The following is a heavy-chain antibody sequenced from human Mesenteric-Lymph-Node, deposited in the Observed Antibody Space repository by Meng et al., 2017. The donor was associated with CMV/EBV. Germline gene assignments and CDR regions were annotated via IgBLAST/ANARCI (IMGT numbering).Heavy chain of an antibody. CDR1: GITFSNAW. Sequence: GESLKISCAASGITFSNAWMSWVRQAPGKGLEWVGQIKSKTDGGTTDFAAPVKGRFTISRDDSKNMLYLQMNSLKTEDTAVYYCARGEGAAGLFKDWGQGTLVTVSS. CDR2: IKSKTDGGTT. CDR3: ARGEGAAGLFKD. V-gene: IGHV3-15*01. D-gene: IGHD6-13*01. J-gene: IGHJ4*02.